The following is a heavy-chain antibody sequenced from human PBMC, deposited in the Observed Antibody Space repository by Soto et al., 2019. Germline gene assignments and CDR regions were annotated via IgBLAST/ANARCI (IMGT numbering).Heavy chain of an antibody. D-gene: IGHD2-15*01. J-gene: IGHJ4*02. Sequence: QVQLVQSGAEVKKPGASVKVSCKASGYTFTSYGNSWVRQAPGQGLEWMGWISAYNGNTNYAQKLQGRVTMTTDTSTSTAYMELRSLRSDDTAVYYCARAAYCSGGSCPSSHFDYWGQGTLVTVSS. CDR3: ARAAYCSGGSCPSSHFDY. V-gene: IGHV1-18*04. CDR1: GYTFTSYG. CDR2: ISAYNGNT.